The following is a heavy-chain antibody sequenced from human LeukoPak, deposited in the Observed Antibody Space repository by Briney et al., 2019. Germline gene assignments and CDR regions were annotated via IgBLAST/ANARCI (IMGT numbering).Heavy chain of an antibody. D-gene: IGHD1-14*01. Sequence: PGGSLRLSCAASGFTFSSYSMNWVRQAPWKGLEWVSYISSSSSTIYYADSVKGRFTISRDNAKNSLYLQMNSLRAEDTAVYYCARDSGIWYFDLWGRGTLVTVSS. J-gene: IGHJ2*01. CDR2: ISSSSSTI. V-gene: IGHV3-48*01. CDR1: GFTFSSYS. CDR3: ARDSGIWYFDL.